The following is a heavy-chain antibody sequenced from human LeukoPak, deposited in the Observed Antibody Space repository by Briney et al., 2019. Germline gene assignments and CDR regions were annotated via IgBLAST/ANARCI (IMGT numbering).Heavy chain of an antibody. CDR2: INHSGST. J-gene: IGHJ4*02. D-gene: IGHD6-13*01. V-gene: IGHV4-34*01. CDR3: ARVGQQLVRGGY. CDR1: GGSFSGYY. Sequence: SETLSLTCAVYGGSFSGYYWNWIRQPPGKGLEWIGEINHSGSTNYNPSLKSRVTISVDTSKNQFSLKLSSVTAADTAVYYCARVGQQLVRGGYWGQGTLVTVSS.